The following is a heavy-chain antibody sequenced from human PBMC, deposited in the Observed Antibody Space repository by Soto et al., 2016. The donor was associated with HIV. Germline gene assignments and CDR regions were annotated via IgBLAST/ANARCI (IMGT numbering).Heavy chain of an antibody. CDR2: IYSGGST. V-gene: IGHV3-66*01. Sequence: EVQLVESGGGLVQPGGSLRLSCAASGFTVSSNYMSWVRQAPGKGLEWVSVIYSGGSTYYADSVKGRFTISRDNSKNTLYLQMNSLRAEDTAVYYCARGPDSSGWYFDYWGQGTLVTVSS. CDR3: ARGPDSSGWYFDY. D-gene: IGHD6-19*01. CDR1: GFTVSSNY. J-gene: IGHJ4*02.